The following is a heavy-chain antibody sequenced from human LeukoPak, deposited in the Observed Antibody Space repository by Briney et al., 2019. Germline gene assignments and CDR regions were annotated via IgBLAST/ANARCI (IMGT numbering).Heavy chain of an antibody. J-gene: IGHJ4*02. V-gene: IGHV1-18*01. CDR2: ISAYNGNT. CDR3: ARDLHPQTRGGYLS. CDR1: GYTFTSYG. Sequence: GASVKVSCKASGYTFTSYGISWVRQAPGQGLEWMGWISAYNGNTNYAQKLQGRVTMTTDTSTSTAYMELRSLRSDDTAVYYCARDLHPQTRGGYLSWGQGTLVTVSS. D-gene: IGHD3-22*01.